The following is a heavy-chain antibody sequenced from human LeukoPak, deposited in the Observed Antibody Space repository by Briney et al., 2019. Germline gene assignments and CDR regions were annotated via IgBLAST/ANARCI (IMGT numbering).Heavy chain of an antibody. Sequence: EASVKVSCKASGYTFTGYYMHWVRQAPGQGLEWMGWINPNSGGTNYAQKFKGWVTLTRDTSINTTYMELSRLASDVTAVYFCARGTPGSYLGYWGQGTLVTVSS. CDR2: INPNSGGT. D-gene: IGHD3-16*02. V-gene: IGHV1-2*04. J-gene: IGHJ4*02. CDR1: GYTFTGYY. CDR3: ARGTPGSYLGY.